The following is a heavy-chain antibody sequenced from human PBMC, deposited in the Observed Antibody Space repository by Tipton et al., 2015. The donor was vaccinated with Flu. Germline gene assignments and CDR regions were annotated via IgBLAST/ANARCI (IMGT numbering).Heavy chain of an antibody. CDR3: ATRRDYYDSSEFDH. V-gene: IGHV4-39*07. Sequence: LRLSCTVSGGSIRSNNYNWGWLRQPPGKGLEWIGSVNYGGGTSYNPSLESRLTISLDTPKNHFSLRLSSVTAADTAVYYCATRRDYYDSSEFDHWGQGALVTVSS. J-gene: IGHJ4*02. CDR2: VNYGGGT. CDR1: GGSIRSNNYN. D-gene: IGHD3-22*01.